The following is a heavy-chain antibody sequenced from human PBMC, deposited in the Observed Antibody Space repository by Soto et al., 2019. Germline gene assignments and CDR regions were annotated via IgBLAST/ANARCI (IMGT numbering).Heavy chain of an antibody. Sequence: SVKVSCKASGGTFSSYAISWVRQAPGQGLEWMGGIIPIFGTANYAQKFQGRVTITADESTSTAYMELSSLRSEDTAVYYCARGPTSYYYDSSGYPFDYWGQGTLVTVS. CDR1: GGTFSSYA. V-gene: IGHV1-69*13. J-gene: IGHJ4*02. CDR2: IIPIFGTA. CDR3: ARGPTSYYYDSSGYPFDY. D-gene: IGHD3-22*01.